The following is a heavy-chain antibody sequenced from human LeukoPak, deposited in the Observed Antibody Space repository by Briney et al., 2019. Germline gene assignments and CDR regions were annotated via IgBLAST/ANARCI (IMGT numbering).Heavy chain of an antibody. J-gene: IGHJ4*02. CDR3: AKGYDSSGYYFAPHDY. Sequence: GGSLRLSCAASGFTFSSYGMHWVRQAPGKGLEWVAFIRYAGSNNYYADSVKVRFTISRDNSKTTLYLQMNSLRADDTAVYYCAKGYDSSGYYFAPHDYWGQGTLVTVSS. CDR1: GFTFSSYG. CDR2: IRYAGSNN. V-gene: IGHV3-30*02. D-gene: IGHD3-22*01.